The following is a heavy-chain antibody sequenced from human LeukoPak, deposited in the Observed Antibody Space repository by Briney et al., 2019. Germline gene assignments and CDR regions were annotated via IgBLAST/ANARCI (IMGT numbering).Heavy chain of an antibody. V-gene: IGHV1-18*01. CDR1: GYTFTSYG. CDR3: ARGSYSDY. J-gene: IGHJ4*02. Sequence: GASVKVSCTASGYTFTSYGITWVRQAPGQGLEWMGWISTYNGYTNYAQKLQGRVTMTTDTSTGTAYMEVRSLRSDDTAVYYCARGSYSDYWAQGALVTVSS. D-gene: IGHD3-10*01. CDR2: ISTYNGYT.